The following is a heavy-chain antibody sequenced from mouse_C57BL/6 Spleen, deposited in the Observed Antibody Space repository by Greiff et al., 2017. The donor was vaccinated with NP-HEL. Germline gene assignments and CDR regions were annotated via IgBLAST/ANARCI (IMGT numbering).Heavy chain of an antibody. D-gene: IGHD2-5*01. V-gene: IGHV1-52*01. CDR3: ARGYSNPYYYAMDY. J-gene: IGHJ4*01. Sequence: VQLQQPGAELVRPGSSVKLSCKASGSTFTSYWMHWVKQRPIQGLELLGNIYPSDSETNYNQNFKDKATLTVYKSSSTAYMQLSSLTSEDSAVYYCARGYSNPYYYAMDYWGQGTSVTVSS. CDR1: GSTFTSYW. CDR2: IYPSDSET.